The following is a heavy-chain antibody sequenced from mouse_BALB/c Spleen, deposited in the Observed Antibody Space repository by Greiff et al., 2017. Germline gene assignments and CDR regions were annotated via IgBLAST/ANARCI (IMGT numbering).Heavy chain of an antibody. V-gene: IGHV1-67*01. Sequence: QVQLQQSGPELVRPGVSVKISCKGSGYTFTDYAMQWVKQSHAKSLEWIGVISTYSGNTNYNQNFKGKATMTVDKASSTSYMELARLTYEDSAIYYCARSGIYDGYPYAMDYWGQGTSVTVSS. J-gene: IGHJ4*01. CDR1: GYTFTDYA. CDR2: ISTYSGNT. D-gene: IGHD2-3*01. CDR3: ARSGIYDGYPYAMDY.